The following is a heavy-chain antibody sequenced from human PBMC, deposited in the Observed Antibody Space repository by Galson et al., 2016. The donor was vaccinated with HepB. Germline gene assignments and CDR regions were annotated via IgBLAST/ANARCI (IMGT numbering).Heavy chain of an antibody. CDR3: ARVKGSAQDY. J-gene: IGHJ4*02. D-gene: IGHD3-10*01. Sequence: LTCAVSGGFIASGGYSWSWIRQPPGKDLEWIGYTYYSGSAFYNPSLKSRVTISVDLSENHFSLRLTSVSAADTAMYYCARVKGSAQDYWGQGTLGIVSS. V-gene: IGHV4-30-2*01. CDR1: GGFIASGGYS. CDR2: TYYSGSA.